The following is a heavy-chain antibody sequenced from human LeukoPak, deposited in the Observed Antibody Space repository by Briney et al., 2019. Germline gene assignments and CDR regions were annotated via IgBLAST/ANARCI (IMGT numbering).Heavy chain of an antibody. J-gene: IGHJ4*02. D-gene: IGHD2-15*01. V-gene: IGHV3-21*01. CDR2: ISSSSSYI. CDR3: ARAPLGYCSGGSCYDLDY. Sequence: GGSLRLSCAASGFTFSSYIMNWVRQAPGKGLEWVSSISSSSSYIYYADSVKGRFTISRDNAKNSLYLQMNSLRAEDTAVYYCARAPLGYCSGGSCYDLDYWGQGTLVTVSS. CDR1: GFTFSSYI.